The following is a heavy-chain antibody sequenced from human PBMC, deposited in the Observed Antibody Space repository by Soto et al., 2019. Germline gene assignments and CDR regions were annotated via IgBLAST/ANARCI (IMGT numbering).Heavy chain of an antibody. CDR2: MNPNSGNT. CDR3: ARGGQDTMVRGAVYNWFDP. D-gene: IGHD3-10*01. V-gene: IGHV1-8*01. CDR1: GYTFTSYD. Sequence: ASVKVSCKASGYTFTSYDINWVRQATGQGLEWMGWMNPNSGNTGYAQKFQGRVTMTRNTSISTAYMELSSLRSEDTAVYYCARGGQDTMVRGAVYNWFDPWGQGTLVTVSS. J-gene: IGHJ5*02.